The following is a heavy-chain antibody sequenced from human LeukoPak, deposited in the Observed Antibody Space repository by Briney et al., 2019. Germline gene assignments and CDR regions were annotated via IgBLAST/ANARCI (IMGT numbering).Heavy chain of an antibody. CDR2: IWYDGSKK. Sequence: PGRSLRLSCAASGFTFSSYGMHWIRQAPGKGLEWVAVIWYDGSKKSYADSVKGRFTISRDNSKNTLYLQMNSLRAEDTAVYCCAKSYSNYFDYWGQGTLVTVSS. D-gene: IGHD4-11*01. V-gene: IGHV3-33*06. J-gene: IGHJ4*02. CDR3: AKSYSNYFDY. CDR1: GFTFSSYG.